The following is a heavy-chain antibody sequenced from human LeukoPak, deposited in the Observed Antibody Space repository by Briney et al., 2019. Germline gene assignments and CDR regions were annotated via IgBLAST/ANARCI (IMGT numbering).Heavy chain of an antibody. CDR1: GFTFSSYW. CDR2: IKQDGSEK. J-gene: IGHJ4*02. CDR3: AREGITIFGVEKYYFDY. V-gene: IGHV3-7*01. D-gene: IGHD3-3*01. Sequence: GGSLRLSCAASGFTFSSYWMSWVRQAPGKGLEWVANIKQDGSEKYYVDSVKGRFTISRDNSKNTLYLQMNSLRAEDTAVYYCAREGITIFGVEKYYFDYWGQGTLVTVSS.